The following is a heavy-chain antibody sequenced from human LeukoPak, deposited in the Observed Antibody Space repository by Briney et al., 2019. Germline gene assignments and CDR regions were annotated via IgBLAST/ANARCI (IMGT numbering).Heavy chain of an antibody. CDR3: ARDKYYGSGSYSLSPHYYYYYMDV. D-gene: IGHD3-10*01. V-gene: IGHV1-69*13. J-gene: IGHJ6*03. Sequence: ASVKVSCKASVGTFSCYAISWVRQAPGQGLEWMGGIIPIFGTANYAHKFQGRVTITADESTSTAYMELSSLRSEDTAVYYCARDKYYGSGSYSLSPHYYYYYMDVWGKGTTVTISS. CDR2: IIPIFGTA. CDR1: VGTFSCYA.